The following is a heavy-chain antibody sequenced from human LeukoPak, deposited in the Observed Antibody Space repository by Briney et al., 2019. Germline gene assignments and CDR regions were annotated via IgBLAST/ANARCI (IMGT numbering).Heavy chain of an antibody. CDR2: IWYDGSNK. V-gene: IGHV3-33*01. CDR3: TRGYGSFDN. D-gene: IGHD3-10*01. CDR1: GFTFTSYG. J-gene: IGHJ4*02. Sequence: GTSLRLSCAASGFTFTSYGMHWVRQAPGKGLEWVAVIWYDGSNKYYADSVKGRFTISRDNSKNTLYLQMNSLIADDTAVYYCTRGYGSFDNWGQGTLVIVSS.